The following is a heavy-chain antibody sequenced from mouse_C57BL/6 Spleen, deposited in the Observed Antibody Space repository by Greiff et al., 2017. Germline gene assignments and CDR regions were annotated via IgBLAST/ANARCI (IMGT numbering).Heavy chain of an antibody. D-gene: IGHD1-1*01. CDR2: IYWDDAK. J-gene: IGHJ1*03. Sequence: ESGPGILQSSQTLSLTCSFSGFSLSTSGMGVSWIRQPSGKGLEWLAHIYWDDAKSYNPSLKSRLTISKDTSRNQVFLKITSVDTADTATYDCARSESVITTVWDVWGTGTTVTVSS. V-gene: IGHV8-12*01. CDR3: ARSESVITTVWDV. CDR1: GFSLSTSGMG.